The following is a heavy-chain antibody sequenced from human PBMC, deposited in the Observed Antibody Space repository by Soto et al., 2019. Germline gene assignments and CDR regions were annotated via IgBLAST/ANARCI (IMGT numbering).Heavy chain of an antibody. CDR2: INPAGSDR. V-gene: IGHV3-7*03. CDR1: GFIFTNYW. J-gene: IGHJ4*02. D-gene: IGHD1-26*01. Sequence: EVQLVESGGGLVQPGGSLRLSCAASGFIFTNYWINWVRQAPGKGLEWVANINPAGSDRRYVDSVKGRFTISRDNAKNSLYLQMNSLRDDDTAVYYCASARSSVGAPGGFIEFWGQGSLVNVAS. CDR3: ASARSSVGAPGGFIEF.